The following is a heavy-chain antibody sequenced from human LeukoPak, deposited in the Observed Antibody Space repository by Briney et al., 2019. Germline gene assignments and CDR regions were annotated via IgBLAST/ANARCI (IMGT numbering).Heavy chain of an antibody. CDR2: ISYDGSNK. J-gene: IGHJ3*02. D-gene: IGHD6-13*01. Sequence: GGSLRLSCAASGFTFSSYAMHWVRQAPGKGLEWVAVISYDGSNKYYADSVKGRFTISRDDSKNTLYLQMNSLRAEDTAVYYCARAPGYSSSWYHDAFDIWGQGTMVTVSS. CDR1: GFTFSSYA. CDR3: ARAPGYSSSWYHDAFDI. V-gene: IGHV3-30-3*01.